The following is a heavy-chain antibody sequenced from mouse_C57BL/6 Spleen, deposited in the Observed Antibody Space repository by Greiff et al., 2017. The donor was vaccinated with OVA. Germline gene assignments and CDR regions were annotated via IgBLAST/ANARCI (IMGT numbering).Heavy chain of an antibody. CDR3: GREGTRNYGNAMDY. D-gene: IGHD1-1*02. J-gene: IGHJ4*01. CDR1: GYAFSSYW. Sequence: VQLQQSGAELVKPGASVKISCKASGYAFSSYWMNWVKQRPGQGLEWIGQIYPGDGDTNYNGKFKGKATLPADKSSSPAYKQLSSLTSEESSVYVCGREGTRNYGNAMDYWGQGTSVTVSS. V-gene: IGHV1-80*01. CDR2: IYPGDGDT.